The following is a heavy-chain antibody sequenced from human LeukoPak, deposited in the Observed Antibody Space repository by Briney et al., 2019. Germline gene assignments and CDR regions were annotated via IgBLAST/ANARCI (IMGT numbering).Heavy chain of an antibody. CDR2: IYHSGST. D-gene: IGHD6-19*01. J-gene: IGHJ4*02. V-gene: IGHV4-38-2*02. CDR3: ARDQSAYSSGWYSNFDY. Sequence: SETLSLTCAVSGYSISSGYYWGWIRQPPGKGLEWIGSIYHSGSTYYNPSLKSRVTISVDTSKNQFSLKLSSVIAADTAVYYCARDQSAYSSGWYSNFDYWGQGTLVTVSS. CDR1: GYSISSGYY.